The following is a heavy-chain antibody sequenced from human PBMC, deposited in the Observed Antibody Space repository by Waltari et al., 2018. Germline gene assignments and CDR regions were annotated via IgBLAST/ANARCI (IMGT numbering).Heavy chain of an antibody. CDR2: INYSGCT. D-gene: IGHD6-13*01. CDR3: ARHSAYAGTGYYYGMDV. V-gene: IGHV4-39*01. Sequence: QLQLQESGPGLVKPSETLSLTCAVSGGSISSNNYYWDWIRQPPGKGLEWIGSINYSGCTYYSPSLKSRVTISVDTSKNHFSLKLGSGTAADTSLYYCARHSAYAGTGYYYGMDVWGQGTTVTVSS. CDR1: GGSISSNNYY. J-gene: IGHJ6*02.